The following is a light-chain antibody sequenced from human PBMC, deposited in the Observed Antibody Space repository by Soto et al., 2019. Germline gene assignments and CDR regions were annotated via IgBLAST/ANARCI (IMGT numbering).Light chain of an antibody. J-gene: IGKJ1*01. CDR1: QGIIDY. CDR3: QKYNSAPRT. V-gene: IGKV1-27*01. CDR2: AAS. Sequence: DLQMTQSPSSLSASVGDGVTITCRASQGIIDYLAWYQQRPGKPPRLLIYAASTLQSGVPSRFSGSGAGTDFTLTISSLQPEDVATYYCQKYNSAPRTFGQGTKVEIK.